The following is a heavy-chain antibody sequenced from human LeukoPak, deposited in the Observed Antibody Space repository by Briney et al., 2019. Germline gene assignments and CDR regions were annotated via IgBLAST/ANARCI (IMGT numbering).Heavy chain of an antibody. CDR2: INPNSGGT. V-gene: IGHV1-2*02. CDR3: AREVSTLFDY. CDR1: GYTFTGYY. Sequence: GASVKVSCKASGYTFTGYYMHWVRQAPGQGLEWMGWINPNSGGTNYAQKFQGRVTMTRDTSISTAYMELRSLRSDDTAVYYCAREVSTLFDYWGQGTLVTVSS. D-gene: IGHD5/OR15-5a*01. J-gene: IGHJ4*02.